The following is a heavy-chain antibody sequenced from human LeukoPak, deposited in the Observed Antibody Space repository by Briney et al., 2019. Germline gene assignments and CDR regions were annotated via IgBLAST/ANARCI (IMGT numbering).Heavy chain of an antibody. CDR3: ARARYGYCSSTSCSPKIAFDP. CDR2: MNPNSGNT. D-gene: IGHD2-2*01. CDR1: GYTFTSYD. V-gene: IGHV1-8*01. Sequence: GASVKVSCKASGYTFTSYDINWVRQATGQGLEWMGWMNPNSGNTGHAQKFQGRVTMTRNTSISTAYMELSSLRSEDTAVYYCARARYGYCSSTSCSPKIAFDPWGQGTLVTVSS. J-gene: IGHJ5*02.